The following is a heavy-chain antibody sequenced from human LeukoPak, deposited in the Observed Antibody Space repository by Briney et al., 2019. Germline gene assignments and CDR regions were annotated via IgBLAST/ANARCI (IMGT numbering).Heavy chain of an antibody. V-gene: IGHV3-30*01. CDR3: ARAAVPAAIVYYYMDV. D-gene: IGHD2-2*01. CDR2: ISYDGSNK. Sequence: TGGSLRLSCAASGFTFSSYAMHWVRQAPGKGLEWVAVISYDGSNKYYADSVKGRFTISRDNSKNTLYLQMNSLRAEDTAVYYCARAAVPAAIVYYYMDVWGKGTTVTVSS. J-gene: IGHJ6*03. CDR1: GFTFSSYA.